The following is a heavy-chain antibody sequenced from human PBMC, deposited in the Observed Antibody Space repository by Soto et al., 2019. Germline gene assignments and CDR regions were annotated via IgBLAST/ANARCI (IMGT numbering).Heavy chain of an antibody. CDR3: AREGPDPAYYDCMAV. CDR2: IIAYNGNT. CDR1: GYSFTTYR. J-gene: IGHJ6*02. Sequence: QGHLVQAGGEVKKPGASVKVSCKTSGYSFTTYRISWVRQAPGPGLEWMGWIIAYNGNTNYAQKRQGRDTMTTDTYTSTQHMELRSLRSVDTGVYYCAREGPDPAYYDCMAVWGQGRTLTVSS. V-gene: IGHV1-18*01.